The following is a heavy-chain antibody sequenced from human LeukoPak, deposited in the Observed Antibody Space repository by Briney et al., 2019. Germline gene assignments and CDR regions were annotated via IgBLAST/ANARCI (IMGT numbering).Heavy chain of an antibody. V-gene: IGHV4-59*01. J-gene: IGHJ3*02. D-gene: IGHD3-10*01. CDR1: GGSISSYY. Sequence: PSETLSLTCTVSGGSISSYYWSWVRQPPGKGLEWIAYIYYSGSTNYNPSLKSRVTISVDTSKNQFSLKLSSVTAADTAVYYCARKRDRFGELFDAFDIWGQGTMVTVSS. CDR3: ARKRDRFGELFDAFDI. CDR2: IYYSGST.